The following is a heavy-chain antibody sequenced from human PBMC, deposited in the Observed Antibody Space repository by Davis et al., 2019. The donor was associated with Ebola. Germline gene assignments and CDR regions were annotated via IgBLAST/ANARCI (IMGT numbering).Heavy chain of an antibody. CDR1: GFTVSSNY. CDR2: IKQDGSEK. J-gene: IGHJ4*02. V-gene: IGHV3-7*01. CDR3: ARGRYSSSSVYFDY. Sequence: GESLKISCAASGFTVSSNYMSWVRQAPGKGLEWVANIKQDGSEKYYVNSVKGRFTISRDNAKNSLYLQMNSLRAEDTAVYYCARGRYSSSSVYFDYWGQGTLVTVSS. D-gene: IGHD6-6*01.